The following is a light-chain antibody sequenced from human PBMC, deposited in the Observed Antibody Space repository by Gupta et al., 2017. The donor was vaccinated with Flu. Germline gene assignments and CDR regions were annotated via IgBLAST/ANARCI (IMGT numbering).Light chain of an antibody. CDR3: QQYYGGPWT. Sequence: NCKSSQSLFYSSNNKHYLAWYQQKPGQPPNLLLYWASTRKSGVPDRISGSGSGTDFTLTSSSLQAEDVAVYYCQQYYGGPWTFGQGTRVEIK. J-gene: IGKJ1*01. V-gene: IGKV4-1*01. CDR1: QSLFYSSNNKHY. CDR2: WAS.